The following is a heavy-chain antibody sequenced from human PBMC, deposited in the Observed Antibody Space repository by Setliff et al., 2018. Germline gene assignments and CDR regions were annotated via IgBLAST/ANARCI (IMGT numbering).Heavy chain of an antibody. CDR2: LKPGDSGI. Sequence: GESLKISCKAAGYSFTNYWIGWVRQMPGKGLEWMGILKPGDSGIRYSPSFQGQVTLSADTSIATAYLHWTSLKASDTAIYYCARLGGDSTGYSLDYWGQGTLVTVSS. CDR1: GYSFTNYW. D-gene: IGHD3-9*01. CDR3: ARLGGDSTGYSLDY. V-gene: IGHV5-51*01. J-gene: IGHJ4*02.